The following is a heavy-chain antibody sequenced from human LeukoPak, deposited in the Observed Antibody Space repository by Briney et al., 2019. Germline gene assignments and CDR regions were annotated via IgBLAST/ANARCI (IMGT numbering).Heavy chain of an antibody. Sequence: GGSLRLSCAASGFTFSTYSMNWVRQAPGKGLEWVSYISSSSNTIYYTGSVKGRFIISRDNAKNSLYLQMNSLRAEDTAVYYCAKAGPAVPAAITQYFQHWGQGTLVTVSS. CDR3: AKAGPAVPAAITQYFQH. J-gene: IGHJ1*01. D-gene: IGHD2-2*02. CDR1: GFTFSTYS. V-gene: IGHV3-48*04. CDR2: ISSSSNTI.